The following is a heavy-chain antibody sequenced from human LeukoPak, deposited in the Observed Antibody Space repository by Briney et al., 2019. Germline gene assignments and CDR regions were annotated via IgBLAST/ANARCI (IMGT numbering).Heavy chain of an antibody. V-gene: IGHV5-51*01. D-gene: IGHD3-10*01. CDR2: IYPGDSDA. CDR3: ARRGWGFGEPKRDHDTFDI. J-gene: IGHJ3*02. Sequence: GESLEISCQGSGYIFTNYWIPRGRQVPAQGLEWVAIIYPGDSDARYSPSFQGQVTISVDKSISTTYLRWSSLKPSDTAMYYCARRGWGFGEPKRDHDTFDIWGQGTMATVTS. CDR1: GYIFTNYW.